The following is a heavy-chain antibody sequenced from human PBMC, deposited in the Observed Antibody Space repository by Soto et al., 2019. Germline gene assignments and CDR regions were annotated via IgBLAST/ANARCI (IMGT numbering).Heavy chain of an antibody. V-gene: IGHV1-18*01. J-gene: IGHJ6*02. D-gene: IGHD3-22*01. Sequence: VKVSCKASGYTFTRSGISWVRQAPGQGPEWMGWISSYNGDTNYAQTFQGRVTMTTDTSTSTAYMELRSLRSDDTAVYYCARHNYDSSGYYHYYYGMDVWGQGTTVTVSS. CDR2: ISSYNGDT. CDR3: ARHNYDSSGYYHYYYGMDV. CDR1: GYTFTRSG.